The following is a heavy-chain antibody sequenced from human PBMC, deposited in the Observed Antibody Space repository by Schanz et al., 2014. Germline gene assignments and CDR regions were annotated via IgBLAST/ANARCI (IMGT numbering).Heavy chain of an antibody. CDR3: ARGPSQGYSYGHNIGAYYYGMDV. CDR2: INPSGGST. V-gene: IGHV1-46*01. CDR1: GYTFTSDS. Sequence: QVQLLQSGAEVKKPGASMKVSCKASGYTFTSDSMHWVRQAPGQGLEWMGIINPSGGSTTYAQKFQGRVTITADKSTSTASMELSSLRSEDTAVYYCARGPSQGYSYGHNIGAYYYGMDVWGQGTTVTVSS. D-gene: IGHD5-18*01. J-gene: IGHJ6*02.